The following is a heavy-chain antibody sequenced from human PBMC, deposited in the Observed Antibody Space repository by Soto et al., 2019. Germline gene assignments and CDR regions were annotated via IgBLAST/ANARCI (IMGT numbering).Heavy chain of an antibody. CDR3: ARDGDFWRWDY. V-gene: IGHV1-46*01. J-gene: IGHJ4*02. Sequence: QVQMVQSGAEVKKPGASVKVSCKASGYTFTSYYMHWVRQAPGQGLEWMGIINPSDGSTTYAQKFQGRVTMTRDTSTSTVYMELSSLRFEETAVYYCARDGDFWRWDYWGQGSQVTVSS. CDR1: GYTFTSYY. D-gene: IGHD3-3*01. CDR2: INPSDGST.